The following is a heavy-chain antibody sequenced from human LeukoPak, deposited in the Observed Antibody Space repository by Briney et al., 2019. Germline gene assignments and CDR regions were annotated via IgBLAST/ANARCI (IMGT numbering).Heavy chain of an antibody. CDR1: GYSFSTFW. J-gene: IGHJ3*02. Sequence: GESLKISCKGSGYSFSTFWIGWVRQVPGKGLEWMGIIYPGDSDTRYSPSFQGRVTFSADKSINTAYLQWSSLKASDSAMYYCASITAVAHAFNIWGQGTLVTVSS. D-gene: IGHD4-23*01. CDR2: IYPGDSDT. CDR3: ASITAVAHAFNI. V-gene: IGHV5-51*01.